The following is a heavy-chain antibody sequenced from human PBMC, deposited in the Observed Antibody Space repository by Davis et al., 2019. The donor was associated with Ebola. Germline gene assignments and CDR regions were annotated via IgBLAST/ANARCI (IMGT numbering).Heavy chain of an antibody. CDR2: ISGHSDNP. CDR3: TRGPSYDSGVIGAFDI. Sequence: AASVKVSCKASGYTFTRYGISWVRQAPGEGPEWMAWISGHSDNPKYAPKVQDRVTVTTDRSTHTAYLELRSLRFDDTAVYYCTRGPSYDSGVIGAFDIWGQGTTITVSS. CDR1: GYTFTRYG. J-gene: IGHJ3*02. V-gene: IGHV1-18*01. D-gene: IGHD4-17*01.